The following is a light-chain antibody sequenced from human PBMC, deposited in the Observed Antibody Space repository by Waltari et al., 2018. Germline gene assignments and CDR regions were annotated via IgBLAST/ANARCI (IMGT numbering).Light chain of an antibody. Sequence: IVLTQTPLSSPVSLGQPASISCRSSQSLVHSDGNIYLNWLHQRPGQPPRLLIYKIFNRCSGVSDRFSGSGAGTDFTLKISRVEADDVGVYYCMQATHFPRTFGQGTRVEIK. CDR3: MQATHFPRT. CDR2: KIF. J-gene: IGKJ1*01. V-gene: IGKV2-24*01. CDR1: QSLVHSDGNIY.